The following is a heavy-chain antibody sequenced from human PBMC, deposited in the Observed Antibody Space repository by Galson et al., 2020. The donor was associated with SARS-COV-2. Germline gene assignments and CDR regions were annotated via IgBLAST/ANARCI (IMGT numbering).Heavy chain of an antibody. D-gene: IGHD2-2*01. V-gene: IGHV4-34*01. CDR3: ARGTLGYCSSTSCYLRGRPRGYDYYGMDV. J-gene: IGHJ6*02. Sequence: ETSETLSLTCAVYGGSFSGYYWSWIRQPPGKGLEWIGEINHSGSTNYNPSLKSRVTISVDTSKNQFSLKLSSVTAADTAVYYCARGTLGYCSSTSCYLRGRPRGYDYYGMDVWGRGTTVTVAS. CDR1: GGSFSGYY. CDR2: INHSGST.